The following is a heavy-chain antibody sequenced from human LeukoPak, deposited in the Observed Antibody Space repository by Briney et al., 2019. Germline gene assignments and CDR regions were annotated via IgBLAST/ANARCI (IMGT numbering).Heavy chain of an antibody. V-gene: IGHV4-59*11. CDR3: ASVRGYSSGWYASGFDP. CDR2: IYYSGST. Sequence: SETLSLTCTVSGGSISGHYWTWIRQPPGKGLEWVGYIYYSGSTNYNPSLESRVTISVDTSKNQFSLKLTSVTAADTAVYYCASVRGYSSGWYASGFDPWGQGTLVTVSS. D-gene: IGHD6-19*01. J-gene: IGHJ5*02. CDR1: GGSISGHY.